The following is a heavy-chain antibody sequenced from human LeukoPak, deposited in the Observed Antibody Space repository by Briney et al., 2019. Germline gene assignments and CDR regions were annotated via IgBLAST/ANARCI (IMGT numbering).Heavy chain of an antibody. CDR2: IYYSGST. Sequence: PSETLSLTCTVSGDSISSSSYYWDRIRQPPGKGLEWIGSIYYSGSTYYNPSLKSRVTISVDTSKNQCSLKLRSVTAADTAVYYCARKRWLQPFDYWGQGTLVTVSS. V-gene: IGHV4-39*01. CDR1: GDSISSSSYY. D-gene: IGHD5-24*01. CDR3: ARKRWLQPFDY. J-gene: IGHJ4*02.